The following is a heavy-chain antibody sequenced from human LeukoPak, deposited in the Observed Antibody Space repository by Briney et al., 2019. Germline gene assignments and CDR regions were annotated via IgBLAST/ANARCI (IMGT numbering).Heavy chain of an antibody. Sequence: GGSLRLSCVASAFTFRTYSMHWVRQAPGKGLEWVSGINPSGGDTFYADSVKGRFTISRDDSNNALYLQINSLRADDTAVYYCAKISPLDYGGKPWAFDIWGQGTTVTVSS. J-gene: IGHJ3*02. V-gene: IGHV3-23*01. CDR2: INPSGGDT. D-gene: IGHD4-23*01. CDR1: AFTFRTYS. CDR3: AKISPLDYGGKPWAFDI.